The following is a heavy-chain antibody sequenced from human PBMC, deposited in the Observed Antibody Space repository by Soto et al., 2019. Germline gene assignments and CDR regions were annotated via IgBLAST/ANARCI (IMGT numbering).Heavy chain of an antibody. D-gene: IGHD5-18*01. J-gene: IGHJ6*02. CDR3: ARDKVDSYGYSRGYYYGMDV. CDR1: GGSISSYY. CDR2: IYYSGST. V-gene: IGHV4-59*01. Sequence: SETLSLTCTVSGGSISSYYWSWIRQPPGKGLEWIGYIYYSGSTNYNPSLKSRVTISVDTSKNQFSLKLSSVTAADTAVYYCARDKVDSYGYSRGYYYGMDVWGQGTTVTVSS.